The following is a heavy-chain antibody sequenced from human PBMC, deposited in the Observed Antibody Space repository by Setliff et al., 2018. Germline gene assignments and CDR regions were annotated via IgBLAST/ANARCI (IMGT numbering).Heavy chain of an antibody. D-gene: IGHD1-26*01. CDR1: GFTFSDYY. Sequence: GGSLRLSCAASGFTFSDYYMNWIRQAPGKGLEWVSYISRGGSTIYYADSVKGRFTISRDNAKSSLYLQMNSLRAEDTAVYYCARGGDSGSYFLANHDAFDIWGQGTMVTVSS. J-gene: IGHJ3*02. V-gene: IGHV3-11*01. CDR3: ARGGDSGSYFLANHDAFDI. CDR2: ISRGGSTI.